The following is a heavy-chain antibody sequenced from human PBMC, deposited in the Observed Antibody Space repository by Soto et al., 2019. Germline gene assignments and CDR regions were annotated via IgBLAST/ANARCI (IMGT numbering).Heavy chain of an antibody. CDR2: IYYSGST. V-gene: IGHV4-30-4*01. D-gene: IGHD1-7*01. J-gene: IGHJ4*02. Sequence: SETLSLTCIVSGGSISSGDYYWSWIRQPPGKGLEWIGYIYYSGSTYYNPSLKSRVTISVDTSKNQFSLKLRSVTAADTAVYYCAREASWNSELGNCFDYWGQGTLVTVSS. CDR1: GGSISSGDYY. CDR3: AREASWNSELGNCFDY.